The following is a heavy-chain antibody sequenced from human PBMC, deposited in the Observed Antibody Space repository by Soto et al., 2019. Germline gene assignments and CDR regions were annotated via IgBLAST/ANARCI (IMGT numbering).Heavy chain of an antibody. J-gene: IGHJ6*03. CDR2: INPSGGST. CDR1: GYTFTSYY. CDR3: ARDPLSGSSTGYYMDV. V-gene: IGHV1-46*03. Sequence: ASVKVSCKASGYTFTSYYMHWVRQAPGQGLEWMGIINPSGGSTSYAQKFQGRVTMTRDTSTSTVYMELSSLRSEDTAVYYCARDPLSGSSTGYYMDVWGKGTTVTVSS. D-gene: IGHD2-2*01.